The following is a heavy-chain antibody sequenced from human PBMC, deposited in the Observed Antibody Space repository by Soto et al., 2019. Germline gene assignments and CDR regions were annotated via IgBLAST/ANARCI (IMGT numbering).Heavy chain of an antibody. CDR2: MNPNRGNT. CDR1: GYTFTSYD. D-gene: IGHD2-2*02. CDR3: ARDAQGCSSTICYTGDAFDI. J-gene: IGHJ3*02. V-gene: IGHV1-8*02. Sequence: ASVKVSCKASGYTFTSYDINWVRQATGQGLEWMGWMNPNRGNTGYAQKFQGRVTMTRNTSISTAYMELSSLRSEDTAVYYCARDAQGCSSTICYTGDAFDIWGQGTMVTVSS.